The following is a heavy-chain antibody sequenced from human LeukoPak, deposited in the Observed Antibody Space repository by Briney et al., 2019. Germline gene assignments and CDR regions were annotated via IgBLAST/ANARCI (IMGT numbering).Heavy chain of an antibody. J-gene: IGHJ4*02. D-gene: IGHD3-9*01. CDR1: GFTFSNAW. CDR2: IKSKTDGGTT. V-gene: IGHV3-15*05. Sequence: GESLRLSCAASGFTFSNAWMNWVRQAPGKGLEWVGRIKSKTDGGTTDYAAPVKGTFTISRDDSKNTLYLQMNSLKPEDTAIYYCATFDWGSSPNWGQGSRVTVSS. CDR3: ATFDWGSSPN.